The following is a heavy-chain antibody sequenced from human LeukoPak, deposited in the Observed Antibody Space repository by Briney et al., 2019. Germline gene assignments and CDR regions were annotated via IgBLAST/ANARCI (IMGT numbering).Heavy chain of an antibody. CDR3: ARDGNDYYDSSGYTGGHFDY. V-gene: IGHV1-46*01. Sequence: ASVKVSCKASGYTFTSYGISWVRQAPGQGLEWMGIINPSGGSTSYAQKFQGRVTMTRDTSTSTVYMELSSLRSEDTAVYYCARDGNDYYDSSGYTGGHFDYWGQGTLVTVSS. D-gene: IGHD3-22*01. CDR2: INPSGGST. J-gene: IGHJ4*02. CDR1: GYTFTSYG.